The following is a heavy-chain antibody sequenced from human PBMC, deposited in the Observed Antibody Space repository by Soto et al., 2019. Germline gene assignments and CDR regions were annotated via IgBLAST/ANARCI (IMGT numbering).Heavy chain of an antibody. CDR3: EKERVGGHHWFDP. D-gene: IGHD6-19*01. CDR1: GFSFSIHD. CDR2: IDNGGTT. J-gene: IGHJ5*01. Sequence: GGSLRLSGAVSGFSFSIHDMTWVRQAPGKGLEWVSTIDNGGTTFYADSVKCRFTIPRDKSKNTLYLQMNGLKVEDTAVYYCEKERVGGHHWFDPWGQGALVTVSS. V-gene: IGHV3-23*01.